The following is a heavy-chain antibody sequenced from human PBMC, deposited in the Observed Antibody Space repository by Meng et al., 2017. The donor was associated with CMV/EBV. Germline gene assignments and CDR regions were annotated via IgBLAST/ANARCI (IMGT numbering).Heavy chain of an antibody. CDR2: IFYNGST. J-gene: IGHJ6*02. V-gene: IGHV4-59*12. CDR1: GGSISGYY. Sequence: SETLSLTCTVAGGSISGYYWSWIRQPPEKGLEWVGYIFYNGSTEYNPFLSSRVSISLDTSKNQFSLKLSSVTAADTAVYYCARGEWSRGQYQLQIARYYYYGMDVWGQGTTVTVSS. D-gene: IGHD2-2*01. CDR3: ARGEWSRGQYQLQIARYYYYGMDV.